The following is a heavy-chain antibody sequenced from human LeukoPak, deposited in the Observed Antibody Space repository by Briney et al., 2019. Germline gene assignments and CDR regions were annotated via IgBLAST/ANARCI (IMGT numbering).Heavy chain of an antibody. J-gene: IGHJ5*02. Sequence: SETLSLTCTVSGGSISSYYWSWIRQPPGKGLEWIGYIYYSGSTNYNPSLKSRVTISVDTSKNQFSLKLSSVTAADTAVYYCARGGVTQDLFPTDWFDPWGQGTLVSVSS. V-gene: IGHV4-59*01. D-gene: IGHD2-21*02. CDR1: GGSISSYY. CDR3: ARGGVTQDLFPTDWFDP. CDR2: IYYSGST.